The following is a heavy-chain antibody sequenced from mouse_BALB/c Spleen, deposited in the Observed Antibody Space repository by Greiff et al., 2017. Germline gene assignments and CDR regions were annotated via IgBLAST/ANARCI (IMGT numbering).Heavy chain of an antibody. Sequence: QVQLQQSGAELMKPGASVKISCKATGYTFSSYWIEWVKQRPGHGLEWIGEILPGSGSTNYNEKFKGKATFTADTSSNTAYMQLSSLTSEDSAVYYCARWVRLAWFAYWGQGTLVTVSA. CDR2: ILPGSGST. V-gene: IGHV1-9*01. J-gene: IGHJ3*01. CDR1: GYTFSSYW. CDR3: ARWVRLAWFAY. D-gene: IGHD1-2*01.